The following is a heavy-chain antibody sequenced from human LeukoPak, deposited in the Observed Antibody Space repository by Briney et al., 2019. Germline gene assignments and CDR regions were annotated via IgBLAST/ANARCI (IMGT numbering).Heavy chain of an antibody. J-gene: IGHJ5*02. CDR1: GFTFDDYA. CDR2: ISWNSGSI. D-gene: IGHD3-9*01. V-gene: IGHV3-9*01. Sequence: PGGSLRLSCAASGFTFDDYAMHWVRQAPGKGLEWVSGISWNSGSIGYADSVKGRFTISRDNAKNSLYLQMNSLRAEDTASYYCAKGRYDILTGYYNRGNWFDPWGQGALVSVSS. CDR3: AKGRYDILTGYYNRGNWFDP.